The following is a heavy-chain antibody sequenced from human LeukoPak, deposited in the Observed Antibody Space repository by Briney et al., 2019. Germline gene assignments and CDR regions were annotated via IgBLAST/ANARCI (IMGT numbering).Heavy chain of an antibody. Sequence: PGGSLRLSCAASGFTFSDYYMSWVRQAPGKGLEGGSYISSSGSTIYYADSVKGGFTISRDNAKNSLYLQMNSLRAEDTAVYYCARERAGLYGDYVFDYWGQGTLVTVSS. J-gene: IGHJ4*02. D-gene: IGHD4-17*01. V-gene: IGHV3-11*01. CDR3: ARERAGLYGDYVFDY. CDR2: ISSSGSTI. CDR1: GFTFSDYY.